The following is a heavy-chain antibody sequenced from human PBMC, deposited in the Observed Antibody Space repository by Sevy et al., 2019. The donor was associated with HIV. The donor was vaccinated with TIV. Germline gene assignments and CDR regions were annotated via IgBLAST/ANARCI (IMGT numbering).Heavy chain of an antibody. CDR2: ISSSSGTI. CDR3: ARDDHWAFDC. D-gene: IGHD7-27*01. Sequence: GGSLRLSCVTSGFSFSSYSMNWVRQAPGKGLEWVSYISSSSGTIRYADSVKGRLTISRDNAKNSLFLQMNSLRAEDTAVYYCARDDHWAFDCWGQRALVTVSS. V-gene: IGHV3-48*01. J-gene: IGHJ4*02. CDR1: GFSFSSYS.